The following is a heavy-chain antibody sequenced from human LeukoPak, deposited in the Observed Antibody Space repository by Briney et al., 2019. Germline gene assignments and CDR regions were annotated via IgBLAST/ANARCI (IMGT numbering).Heavy chain of an antibody. CDR3: AKDPYSGTYPSYFDY. J-gene: IGHJ4*02. CDR1: GFTLSSYG. V-gene: IGHV3-30*02. D-gene: IGHD1-26*01. CDR2: LRYDGSTA. Sequence: GGSLSLSCAASGFTLSSYGMNWVRQAPGKGLDWVAFLRYDGSTAFYEDSVKGRFTISRDSSKNTLYLQMNSLTPADTAIYYCAKDPYSGTYPSYFDYWGQGTLVTVSS.